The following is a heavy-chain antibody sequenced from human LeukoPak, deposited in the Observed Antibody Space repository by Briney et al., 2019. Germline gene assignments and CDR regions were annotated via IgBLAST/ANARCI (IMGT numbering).Heavy chain of an antibody. CDR2: IYSSGTT. Sequence: GGSLRLSCAASGINVSSNYMSWVRQAPGKGLQWVSVIYSSGTTYYADSVRGRFSISRDNFKNTVYLQMNSLRAEDTAVYYCARDGAAGDISYYDYYMDVWGKGTTVTVSS. V-gene: IGHV3-53*01. CDR3: ARDGAAGDISYYDYYMDV. CDR1: GINVSSNY. J-gene: IGHJ6*03. D-gene: IGHD3-10*01.